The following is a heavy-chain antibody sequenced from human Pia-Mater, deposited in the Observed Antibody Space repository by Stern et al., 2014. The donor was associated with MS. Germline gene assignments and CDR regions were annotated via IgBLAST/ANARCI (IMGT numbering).Heavy chain of an antibody. CDR1: GDTFSTIE. J-gene: IGHJ4*02. V-gene: IGHV1-69*01. CDR2: MSHLCGTT. Sequence: VQLVESGAEVKKPGSSMKVSCQASGDTFSTIEISWVRQAPGQGLEWVGGMSHLCGTTNYAEKVQGRVTIIADVSTSTVNMELVSLRLEDTGVYYCVRDQGGIAASWGQGTLVTVYS. D-gene: IGHD6-13*01. CDR3: VRDQGGIAAS.